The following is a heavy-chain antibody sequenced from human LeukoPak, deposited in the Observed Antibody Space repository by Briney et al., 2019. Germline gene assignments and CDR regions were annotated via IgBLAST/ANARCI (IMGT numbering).Heavy chain of an antibody. Sequence: ASETLSLTCTVSGGSISSYYWSWIRQPAGTALEWIGRIYTSGTITYNPSLKSRVTMSVYTSKNQFSLKLSSVTAADTAVYYCARDSGTTGEVKFDPWGQGTLVTVSS. CDR2: IYTSGTI. D-gene: IGHD3-10*01. CDR1: GGSISSYY. J-gene: IGHJ5*02. CDR3: ARDSGTTGEVKFDP. V-gene: IGHV4-4*07.